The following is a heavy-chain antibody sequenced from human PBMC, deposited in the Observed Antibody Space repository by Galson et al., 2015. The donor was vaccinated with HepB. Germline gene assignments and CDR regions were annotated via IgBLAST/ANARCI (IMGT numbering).Heavy chain of an antibody. V-gene: IGHV3-30-3*01. D-gene: IGHD2-21*01. J-gene: IGHJ4*02. CDR2: ISGGGGVT. CDR1: GFRVGSFD. CDR3: ARELVSDIPDDFDF. Sequence: SLRISCEASGFRVGSFDIHWVRQTPGKGLEWAAVISGGGGVTIYAVAVRGRFHIHRANPKNTLYLQMDSLRSDDTAVYLCARELVSDIPDDFDFWGQGTLVTVSS.